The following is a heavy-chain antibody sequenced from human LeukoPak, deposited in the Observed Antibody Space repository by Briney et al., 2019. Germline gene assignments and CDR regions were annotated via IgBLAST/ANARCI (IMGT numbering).Heavy chain of an antibody. J-gene: IGHJ2*01. CDR1: GGSISSSSYY. CDR3: ARGVTLIVVVIHDWYFDL. D-gene: IGHD3-22*01. CDR2: IYYSGST. Sequence: SSETLSLTCTVSGGSISSSSYYWGWIRQPPGKGLEWIGSIYYSGSTSYNPSLKSRVTISVDTSKNQFSLKLSSETAADTAVYYCARGVTLIVVVIHDWYFDLWGRGTVFTVSS. V-gene: IGHV4-39*01.